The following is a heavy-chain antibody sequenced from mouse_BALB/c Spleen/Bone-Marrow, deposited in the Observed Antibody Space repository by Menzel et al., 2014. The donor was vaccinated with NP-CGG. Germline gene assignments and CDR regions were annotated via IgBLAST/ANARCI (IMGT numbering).Heavy chain of an antibody. CDR3: ARRYYGNPYAMDY. V-gene: IGHV1S135*01. D-gene: IGHD1-1*01. CDR1: GCSFPDYN. J-gene: IGHJ4*01. CDR2: IDPYNGGT. Sequence: EVKLQESGAELVKPGASVMVSCKSSGCSFPDYNMHWVKQSHGKSLEWVVYIDPYNGGTSYNQKFKGKATLTVDKSSSTACMHLNSLTSEDSAVYYCARRYYGNPYAMDYWGQGTSVTVSS.